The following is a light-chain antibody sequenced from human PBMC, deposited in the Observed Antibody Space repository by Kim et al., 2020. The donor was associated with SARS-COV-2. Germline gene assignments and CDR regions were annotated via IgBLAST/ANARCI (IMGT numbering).Light chain of an antibody. CDR2: GKN. CDR3: NSRDSNENVF. J-gene: IGLJ2*01. V-gene: IGLV3-19*01. CDR1: SLRNYY. Sequence: ALGQKVRITCQGDSLRNYYATWYQQKPGQAPILVIYGKNNRPSGIPDRFSGSSSGNTASLTITGTQAGDEADYYCNSRDSNENVFFGGGTQLTVL.